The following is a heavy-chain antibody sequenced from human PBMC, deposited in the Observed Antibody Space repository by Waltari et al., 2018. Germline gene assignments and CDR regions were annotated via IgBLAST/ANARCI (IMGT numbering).Heavy chain of an antibody. Sequence: EVPLVGSGGGWVQSGVSLILSWSASGFTFSTYRMNWVRQAPGKGLEWLSYISGSSRTKYYAGSVKGRFTISRDNAKNSLYLHMNSLRAEDTAIYYCARDKTPVDYRGQGTLVTVSS. CDR2: ISGSSRTK. CDR1: GFTFSTYR. CDR3: ARDKTPVDY. D-gene: IGHD2-15*01. J-gene: IGHJ4*02. V-gene: IGHV3-48*04.